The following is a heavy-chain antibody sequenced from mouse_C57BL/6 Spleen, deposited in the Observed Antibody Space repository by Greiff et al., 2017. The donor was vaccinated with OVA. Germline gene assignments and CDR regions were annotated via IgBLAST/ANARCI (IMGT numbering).Heavy chain of an antibody. J-gene: IGHJ4*01. CDR1: GFSLTSYG. V-gene: IGHV2-2*01. CDR2: IWSGGST. Sequence: VKLQESGPGLVQPSQSLSITCTVSGFSLTSYGVHWVRQSPGKGLEWLGVIWSGGSTDYNAAFISRLSISKDNSKSQVFFKMNSLQADDTAIYYCARALGSRGPLYAMDYWGQGTSVTVSS. CDR3: ARALGSRGPLYAMDY. D-gene: IGHD1-1*01.